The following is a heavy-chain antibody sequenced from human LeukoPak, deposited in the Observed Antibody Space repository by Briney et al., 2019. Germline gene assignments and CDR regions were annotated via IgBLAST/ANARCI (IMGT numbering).Heavy chain of an antibody. CDR1: GGSISPYY. J-gene: IGHJ5*02. Sequence: SETLSLTCTVSGGSISPYYWNWIRQSPGKGLEWIGEINHSGSTNYNPSLKSRVTISVDTSKNQFSLKLSSVTAADTAVYYCARGHGLWSPLNWFDPWGQGTLVTVPS. V-gene: IGHV4-34*01. D-gene: IGHD2-21*01. CDR2: INHSGST. CDR3: ARGHGLWSPLNWFDP.